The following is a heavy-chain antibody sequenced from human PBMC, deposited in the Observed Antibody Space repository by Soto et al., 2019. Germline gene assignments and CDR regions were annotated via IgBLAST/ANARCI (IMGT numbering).Heavy chain of an antibody. D-gene: IGHD6-13*01. V-gene: IGHV5-10-1*01. CDR1: GYSFTSYW. CDR3: ARLNSSSWYVGPGAVAASYFDY. J-gene: IGHJ4*02. CDR2: IDPSDSYT. Sequence: GESLKISCKGSGYSFTSYWISWVRQMPGKGLEWMGRIDPSDSYTNYSPSFQGHVTISADKSISTAYLQWSSLKASDTAMYYCARLNSSSWYVGPGAVAASYFDYWGQGTLVTVSS.